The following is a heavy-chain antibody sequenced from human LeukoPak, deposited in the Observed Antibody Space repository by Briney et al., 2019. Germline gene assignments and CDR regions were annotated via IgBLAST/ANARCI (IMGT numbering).Heavy chain of an antibody. D-gene: IGHD2-2*01. V-gene: IGHV3-23*01. CDR3: AKVGCSSTSCRLYYFDY. CDR2: ISGSGGST. CDR1: GFTFSSYA. J-gene: IGHJ4*02. Sequence: PGGSLRLSCAASGFTFSSYAVSWVRQAPGKGLEWVSAISGSGGSTYYADSVKGRFTISRDNSKNPLYLQMNSLRAEDTAVYYCAKVGCSSTSCRLYYFDYWGQGTLVTVSS.